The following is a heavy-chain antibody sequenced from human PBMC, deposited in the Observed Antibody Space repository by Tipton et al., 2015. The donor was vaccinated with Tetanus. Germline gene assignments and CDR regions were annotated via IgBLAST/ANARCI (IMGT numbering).Heavy chain of an antibody. Sequence: TLSLTCAVYGGSFNDYYWSWIRQPPGKGLEWIGEINHSGSTKYNPSLKSRVTISVDTSKNQFPLQLSSVTAADTAVYYCARDRTICSGGSCYGIPGAFDIWGQGKWSPSLQ. CDR3: ARDRTICSGGSCYGIPGAFDI. CDR1: GGSFNDYY. D-gene: IGHD2-15*01. V-gene: IGHV4-34*01. CDR2: INHSGST. J-gene: IGHJ3*02.